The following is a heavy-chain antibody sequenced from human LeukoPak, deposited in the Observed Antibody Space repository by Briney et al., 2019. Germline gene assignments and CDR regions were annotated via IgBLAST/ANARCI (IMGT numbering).Heavy chain of an antibody. CDR3: ARESRDEEFDY. J-gene: IGHJ4*02. Sequence: SGGSLRLSCAASGFTFSSYAMHWVRQAPGKGLEWVAVISYDGSNKYYADSVKGRFTISRDNSKNTLYLQMNSLRAEDTAVYYCARESRDEEFDYWGQGTLVTVSS. V-gene: IGHV3-30*04. CDR2: ISYDGSNK. D-gene: IGHD5-24*01. CDR1: GFTFSSYA.